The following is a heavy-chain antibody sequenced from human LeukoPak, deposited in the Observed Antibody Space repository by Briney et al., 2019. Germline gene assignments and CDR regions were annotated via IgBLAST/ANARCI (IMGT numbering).Heavy chain of an antibody. J-gene: IGHJ4*02. CDR3: AREDRYCSSTSCYTEFDY. CDR1: GGTFSSYA. CDR2: IIPIFGTA. V-gene: IGHV1-69*13. Sequence: SVKVSCKASGGTFSSYAISWVRQAPGQGLEWMGGIIPIFGTANYAQKFQGRVTITADESTSTAYMELSSLRSEDTAVYYCAREDRYCSSTSCYTEFDYWGQGTLVTVSS. D-gene: IGHD2-2*02.